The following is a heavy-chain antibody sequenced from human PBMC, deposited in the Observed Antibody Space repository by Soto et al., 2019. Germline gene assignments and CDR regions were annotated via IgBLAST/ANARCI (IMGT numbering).Heavy chain of an antibody. CDR1: GFTFSSYG. J-gene: IGHJ6*02. V-gene: IGHV3-30*18. CDR3: AKGITIFGVVMDDYYYCMDV. D-gene: IGHD3-3*01. Sequence: QVQLVESGGGVVQPGRSLRLSCAASGFTFSSYGMHWVRQAPGKGLEWVAVISYDGSNKYYADSVKGRFTISRDNSKNTLYLKMICLRAKDTAVYYCAKGITIFGVVMDDYYYCMDVWGQGTTVTVSS. CDR2: ISYDGSNK.